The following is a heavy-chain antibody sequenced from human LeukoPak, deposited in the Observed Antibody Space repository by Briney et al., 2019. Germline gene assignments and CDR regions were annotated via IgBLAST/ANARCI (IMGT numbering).Heavy chain of an antibody. CDR3: ARVLYVWGSYRSYSLFDY. J-gene: IGHJ4*02. D-gene: IGHD3-16*02. CDR1: GGSFSGYY. CDR2: INHSGST. V-gene: IGHV4-34*01. Sequence: PSETLSLTCAVYGGSFSGYYWSWIRQPPGKGLEWIGEINHSGSTNYNPSLKSRVTISVDTSKNQFSLKLSSVTAADTAVYYCARVLYVWGSYRSYSLFDYWGQGTLVTVSS.